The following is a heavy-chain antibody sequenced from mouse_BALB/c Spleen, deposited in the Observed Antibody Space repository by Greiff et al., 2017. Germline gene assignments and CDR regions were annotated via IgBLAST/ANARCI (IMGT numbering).Heavy chain of an antibody. J-gene: IGHJ3*01. V-gene: IGHV14-3*02. CDR1: GFNINDTY. D-gene: IGHD2-1*01. CDR2: IDPANGNT. CDR3: AFYGTPFAY. Sequence: VQLQQSGAELVKPGASVKLSCTASGFNINDTYMHWVKQRPEQGLEWIGRIDPANGNTKYDPKFQGKATITADTSSNTAYLQLSSLTSEDTAVYYCAFYGTPFAYWGQGTLVTVSA.